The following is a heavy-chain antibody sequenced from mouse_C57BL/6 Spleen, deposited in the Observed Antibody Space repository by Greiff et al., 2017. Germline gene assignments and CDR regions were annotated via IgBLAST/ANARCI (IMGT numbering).Heavy chain of an antibody. J-gene: IGHJ3*01. V-gene: IGHV1-53*01. CDR1: GYTFTSYW. CDR3: ARGGGNYVWIAY. CDR2: INPSNGGT. Sequence: QVQLQQSGTELVKPGASVKLSCKASGYTFTSYWMHWVKQRPGQGLEWIGNINPSNGGTNYNEKFKSKATLTVDKSSSTAYMQLSSLTSEDSAVYYCARGGGNYVWIAYWGQGTLVTVSA. D-gene: IGHD2-1*01.